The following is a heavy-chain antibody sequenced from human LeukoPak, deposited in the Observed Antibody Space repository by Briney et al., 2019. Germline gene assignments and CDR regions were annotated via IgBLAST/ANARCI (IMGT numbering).Heavy chain of an antibody. CDR2: ISYSGGNT. V-gene: IGHV3-23*01. CDR3: AKRDSASSQKTFDY. D-gene: IGHD6-13*01. CDR1: GFTFSTYA. J-gene: IGHJ4*02. Sequence: SGGSLRLSCAASGFTFSTYAMSWVRQAPGKGLEWVSAISYSGGNTYYADSVKGRFTISRDNSKNTLYLQMNGQRTADTAVYFCAKRDSASSQKTFDYWGQGTLVAVSS.